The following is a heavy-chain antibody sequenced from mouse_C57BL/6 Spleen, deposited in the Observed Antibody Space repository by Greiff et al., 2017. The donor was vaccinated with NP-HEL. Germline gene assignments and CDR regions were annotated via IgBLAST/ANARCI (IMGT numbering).Heavy chain of an antibody. D-gene: IGHD4-1*01. CDR2: INPGSGGT. CDR1: GYAFTNYL. J-gene: IGHJ4*01. Sequence: VQLQQSGAELVRPGTSVKVSCKASGYAFTNYLIEWVKQRPGQGLEWIGVINPGSGGTNYNEKFKGKATLTADKSSSTAYMQLSSLTSEDSAVYFCARYTLPGTFYAMDYWGQGTSVTVAS. CDR3: ARYTLPGTFYAMDY. V-gene: IGHV1-54*01.